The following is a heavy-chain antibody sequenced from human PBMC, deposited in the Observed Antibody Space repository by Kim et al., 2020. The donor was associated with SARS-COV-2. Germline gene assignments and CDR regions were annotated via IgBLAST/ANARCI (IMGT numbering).Heavy chain of an antibody. V-gene: IGHV3-23*01. CDR1: GFTFASFV. D-gene: IGHD2-21*02. CDR3: AKDVGGAMMTAVFF. Sequence: GGSLRLSCAASGFTFASFVMSWVRQAPGKGLEWVSAISPGGDTTYYADSVKGRFTISRDTSKNTLYLQMNSLRAVDTAIYYCAKDVGGAMMTAVFFWGQG. J-gene: IGHJ1*01. CDR2: ISPGGDTT.